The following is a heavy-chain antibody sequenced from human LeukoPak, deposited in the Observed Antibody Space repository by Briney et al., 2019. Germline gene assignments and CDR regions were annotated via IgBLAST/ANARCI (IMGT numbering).Heavy chain of an antibody. D-gene: IGHD6-6*01. CDR2: VYYSGNT. J-gene: IGHJ5*02. CDR3: ARVMAARREDLNWFDP. CDR1: GGSISSSGSY. V-gene: IGHV4-39*07. Sequence: PSETLSLTCTVSGGSISSSGSYWGWIRQPPGKGLEWIGSVYYSGNTYNPSLKSRVTISVDTSKNQFSLNLTSVNAADTAIYYCARVMAARREDLNWFDPGAREPWSPSPQ.